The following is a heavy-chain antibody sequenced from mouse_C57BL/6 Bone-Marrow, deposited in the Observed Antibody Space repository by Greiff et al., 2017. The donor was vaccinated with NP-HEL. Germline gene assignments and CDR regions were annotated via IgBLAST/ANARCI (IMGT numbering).Heavy chain of an antibody. CDR2: IRSKSSNYAT. V-gene: IGHV10-3*01. Sequence: EVHLVESGGGLVQPKGSLKLSCAASGFTFNTYAMHWVRQAPGKGLEWVARIRSKSSNYATYYADSVKDRFTISRDDSQSMLYLQMNNLKTEDTAMYYCVREGYYGSSYDWYFDVWGTGTTVTVSS. J-gene: IGHJ1*03. CDR3: VREGYYGSSYDWYFDV. CDR1: GFTFNTYA. D-gene: IGHD1-1*01.